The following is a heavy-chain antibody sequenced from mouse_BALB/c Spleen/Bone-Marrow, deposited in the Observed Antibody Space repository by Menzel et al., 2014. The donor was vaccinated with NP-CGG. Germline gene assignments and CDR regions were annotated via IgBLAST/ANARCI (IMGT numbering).Heavy chain of an antibody. Sequence: VKLVESGSVLVRPGASVMLSCKASGYTFTSSWMHWAKQRPGQGLEWIGEIHPNSGNTNYNEKFKGKATLTVDTSSSTAYVDLSSLTSEDSAVYYCARELGRGYYFDYWGQGTTLTVSS. D-gene: IGHD4-1*01. CDR2: IHPNSGNT. CDR3: ARELGRGYYFDY. CDR1: GYTFTSSW. J-gene: IGHJ2*01. V-gene: IGHV1S130*01.